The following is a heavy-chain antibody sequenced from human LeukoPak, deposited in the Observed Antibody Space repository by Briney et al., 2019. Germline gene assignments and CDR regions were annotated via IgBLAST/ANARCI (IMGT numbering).Heavy chain of an antibody. CDR2: IWYDGSNK. CDR3: ARESSGWYGTWFDP. Sequence: GGSLRLSCAASGFTFSNYWMSWVRQAPGKGLEWVAVIWYDGSNKYYADSVKGRFTISRDNSKNTLYLQMNSLRAEDTAVYYCARESSGWYGTWFDPWGQGTLVTVSS. J-gene: IGHJ5*02. D-gene: IGHD6-19*01. CDR1: GFTFSNYW. V-gene: IGHV3-33*08.